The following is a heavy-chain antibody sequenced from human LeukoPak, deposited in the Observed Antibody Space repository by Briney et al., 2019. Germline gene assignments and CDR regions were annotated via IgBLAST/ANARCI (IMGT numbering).Heavy chain of an antibody. V-gene: IGHV4-4*07. CDR3: ARGRLERRFYYGMDV. D-gene: IGHD1-1*01. CDR1: GGSISSYY. Sequence: KPSETLSLTCTVSGGSISSYYWSWIRQPAGKGLEWIGRIYTSGSTNYNPSLKSRVTMSVDTSKNQFSLKLSSVTAADTAVYYCARGRLERRFYYGMDVWGQGTTVTVSS. J-gene: IGHJ6*02. CDR2: IYTSGST.